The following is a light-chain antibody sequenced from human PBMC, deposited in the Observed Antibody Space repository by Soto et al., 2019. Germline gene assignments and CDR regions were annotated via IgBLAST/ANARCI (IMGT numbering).Light chain of an antibody. CDR3: AAWDDSLSGS. CDR1: SSDIGGYNY. J-gene: IGLJ3*02. V-gene: IGLV2-8*01. Sequence: QSALTQPPSASGSPGQSVTISCTGTSSDIGGYNYVSWYQQHPGKAPKLIIYEVSKRPSGVPDRFSGSKSGTSASLATSGLRSEDEADYYCAAWDDSLSGSFGGGTKLTVL. CDR2: EVS.